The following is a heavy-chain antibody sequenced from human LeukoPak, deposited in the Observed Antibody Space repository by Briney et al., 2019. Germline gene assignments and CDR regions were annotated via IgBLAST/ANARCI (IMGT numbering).Heavy chain of an antibody. V-gene: IGHV3-23*01. D-gene: IGHD3-9*01. Sequence: GGSLRLSCAASGFTVSSNYMSWVRQAPGKGLEWVSALSGNGAKTYYADSVKGRFTISRGNSKNTLYLQMNSLRAEDTAVYYCAKVNTYYDILTGYLNYWGQGTLVTVSS. CDR1: GFTVSSNY. CDR3: AKVNTYYDILTGYLNY. CDR2: LSGNGAKT. J-gene: IGHJ4*02.